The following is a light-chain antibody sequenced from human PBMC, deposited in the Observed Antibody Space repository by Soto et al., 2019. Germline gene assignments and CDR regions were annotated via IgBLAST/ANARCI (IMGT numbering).Light chain of an antibody. J-gene: IGKJ5*01. CDR3: QQSYSTPPIT. CDR2: AAS. V-gene: IGKV1-39*01. CDR1: QSISSY. Sequence: DIQMTQSPSSLSASVGDRVTITCRASQSISSYLNWYQQKPGKAPKLLIYAASSLQSGVPSRFSGSGSGTDFTLTISSLQPEDFATYYCQQSYSTPPITLGQGTPLEIK.